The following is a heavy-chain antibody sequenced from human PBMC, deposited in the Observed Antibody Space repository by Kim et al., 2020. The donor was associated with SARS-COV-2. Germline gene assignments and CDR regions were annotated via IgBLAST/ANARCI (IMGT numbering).Heavy chain of an antibody. CDR1: GFTFSSYS. Sequence: GGSLRLSCAASGFTFSSYSMNWVRQAPGKGLEWVSSISSSSSYIYYADSVKGRFTISRDNAKNSLYLQMNSLRAGDTAVYYCARDKHIVVVTAILRPYNWFDPWGQGTLVTVSS. D-gene: IGHD2-21*02. CDR3: ARDKHIVVVTAILRPYNWFDP. CDR2: ISSSSSYI. V-gene: IGHV3-21*01. J-gene: IGHJ5*02.